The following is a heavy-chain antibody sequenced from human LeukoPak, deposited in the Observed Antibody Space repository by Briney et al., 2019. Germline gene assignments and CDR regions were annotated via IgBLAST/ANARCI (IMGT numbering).Heavy chain of an antibody. CDR3: ARRRVVVVAATVPSLKRYWYFDL. J-gene: IGHJ2*01. CDR1: GGSFSGYY. V-gene: IGHV4-34*01. Sequence: SETLSLACAVYGGSFSGYYWSWIRQPPGKALEWIGEINHSGSTNYNPSLKSRVTISVDTSKNQFSLKLRSVSAADTAVYYCARRRVVVVAATVPSLKRYWYFDLWGRGTLVTVSS. D-gene: IGHD2-15*01. CDR2: INHSGST.